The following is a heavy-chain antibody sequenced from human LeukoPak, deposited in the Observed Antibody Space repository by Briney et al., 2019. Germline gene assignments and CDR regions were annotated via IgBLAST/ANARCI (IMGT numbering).Heavy chain of an antibody. Sequence: SETLSLTCTVSGGSISSSSYYWVWIRQLPGKGLEWIGSVFYSGRTYYNPSLKSRVTISVDTSKNQFSLKLSSMTPADTAVYYCARLFRLSGYDHPYGYFDLWGRGTLVTVSS. J-gene: IGHJ2*01. CDR3: ARLFRLSGYDHPYGYFDL. D-gene: IGHD5-12*01. CDR1: GGSISSSSYY. CDR2: VFYSGRT. V-gene: IGHV4-39*01.